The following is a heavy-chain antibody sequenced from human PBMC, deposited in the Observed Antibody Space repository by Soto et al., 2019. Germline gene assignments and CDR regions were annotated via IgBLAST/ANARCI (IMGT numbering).Heavy chain of an antibody. CDR2: IWYDGSNK. Sequence: QVQLVESGGGVVQPGRSLRLSCAASGFTFSSYGMHWVRQAPCKGLEWVAVIWYDGSNKYYADSVKGRFTISRDNSKNTLYLQMNSLRAEDTAVYYCAREGSSSSGYYFDYWGQGTLVTVSS. CDR1: GFTFSSYG. J-gene: IGHJ4*02. CDR3: AREGSSSSGYYFDY. D-gene: IGHD6-6*01. V-gene: IGHV3-33*01.